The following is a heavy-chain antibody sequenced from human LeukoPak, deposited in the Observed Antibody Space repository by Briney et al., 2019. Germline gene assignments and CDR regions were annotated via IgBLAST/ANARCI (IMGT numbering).Heavy chain of an antibody. J-gene: IGHJ4*02. Sequence: SGGSLRLSCAASGFTFSSHAMSWVRQAPGKGLEWVANIKQDGSEKYYVDSVKGRFTISRDNAKNSLYLQMNSLRAEDTAVYYCARDHGGAKEDYYFDYWGQGTLVTVSS. CDR2: IKQDGSEK. CDR1: GFTFSSHA. D-gene: IGHD3-16*01. CDR3: ARDHGGAKEDYYFDY. V-gene: IGHV3-7*01.